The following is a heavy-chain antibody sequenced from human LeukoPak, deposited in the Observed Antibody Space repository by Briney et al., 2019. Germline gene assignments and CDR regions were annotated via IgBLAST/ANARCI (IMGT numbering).Heavy chain of an antibody. J-gene: IGHJ4*02. CDR3: ATGRTIVVVPAAMPDY. D-gene: IGHD2-2*01. CDR1: GFTFSSYA. V-gene: IGHV3-23*01. CDR2: ISGSGGGT. Sequence: GGSLRLSCAASGFTFSSYAMSWVRQAPGKGLEWVSAISGSGGGTYYADSVKGRFTISRDNSKNTLYLQMNSLRAEDTAVYYRATGRTIVVVPAAMPDYWGQGTLVTVSS.